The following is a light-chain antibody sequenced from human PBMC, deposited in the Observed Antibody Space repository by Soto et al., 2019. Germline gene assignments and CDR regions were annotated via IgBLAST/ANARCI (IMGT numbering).Light chain of an antibody. J-gene: IGKJ1*01. CDR3: QQSYNTPRT. V-gene: IGKV1-39*01. Sequence: DIQMTQSPSSLSASVGDRVTITCQASQDISNYLNWYQQKPGKAPSLLIYTASTLQTGVPSRFSGSGSGTHFTLTISSVHPEDFATYYCQQSYNTPRTFGQGTKVDIK. CDR2: TAS. CDR1: QDISNY.